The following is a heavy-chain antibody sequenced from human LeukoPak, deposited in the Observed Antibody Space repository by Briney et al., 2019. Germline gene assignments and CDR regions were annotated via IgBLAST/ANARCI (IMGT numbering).Heavy chain of an antibody. V-gene: IGHV3-21*01. CDR2: ISSTSNYI. Sequence: GGSLRLSCAVSGFNFNTYSMNWVRQAPGKGPEWVSSISSTSNYIYYAESLKGRFAVSRDNAKNSLYLQINSLRAEDTAVYYCATLRPYGAWYLDVWGRGTLVTVSS. J-gene: IGHJ2*01. CDR1: GFNFNTYS. CDR3: ATLRPYGAWYLDV. D-gene: IGHD4-17*01.